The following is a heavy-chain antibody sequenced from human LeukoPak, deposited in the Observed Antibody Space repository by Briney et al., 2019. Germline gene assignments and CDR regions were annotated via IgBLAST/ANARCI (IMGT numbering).Heavy chain of an antibody. CDR1: GGSISNYY. J-gene: IGHJ4*02. Sequence: SETLSLTCTFSGGSISNYYWSWIRQPPGKGLDWIGYIYYSVSTNYNPPLKSRVTISVDTSKNQFSLRLSSVTAADTAVYYCASFTMVRGVIMTGIDYWGQGTLVTVSS. CDR2: IYYSVST. D-gene: IGHD3-10*01. V-gene: IGHV4-59*08. CDR3: ASFTMVRGVIMTGIDY.